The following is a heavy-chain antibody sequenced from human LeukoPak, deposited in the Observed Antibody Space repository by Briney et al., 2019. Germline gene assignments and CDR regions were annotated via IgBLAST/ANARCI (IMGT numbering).Heavy chain of an antibody. CDR3: AREYYDFWSGDAFDI. CDR2: IKQDGSEK. V-gene: IGHV3-7*05. Sequence: GGSLRLSCAASGFTFSSYWMSWVRQGPGKGLECVANIKQDGSEKYYVDSVKGRFTISRDNAKNSLYLQMNSLRAEDTAVYYCAREYYDFWSGDAFDIWGQGTMVTVSS. CDR1: GFTFSSYW. J-gene: IGHJ3*02. D-gene: IGHD3-3*01.